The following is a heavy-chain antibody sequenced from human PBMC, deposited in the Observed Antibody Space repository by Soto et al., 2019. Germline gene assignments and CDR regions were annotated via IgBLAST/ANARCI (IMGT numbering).Heavy chain of an antibody. CDR2: ISGSGGST. CDR1: GFTFSSYA. V-gene: IGHV3-23*01. CDR3: AKESQFSRLYYMDV. Sequence: GGSLRLSCAASGFTFSSYAMSWVRQAPGKGLEWVSAISGSGGSTYYADSAKGRFTISRDNSKNTLYLQMNSLRAEDTAVYYCAKESQFSRLYYMDVWGKGTKVTVSS. J-gene: IGHJ6*03. D-gene: IGHD3-3*01.